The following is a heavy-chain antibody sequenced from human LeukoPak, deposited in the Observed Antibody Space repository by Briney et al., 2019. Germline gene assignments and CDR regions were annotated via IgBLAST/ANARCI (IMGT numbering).Heavy chain of an antibody. D-gene: IGHD2-15*01. J-gene: IGHJ5*02. CDR1: GYTFTDYY. CDR2: INPDSGGT. V-gene: IGHV1-2*02. Sequence: ASVQVSCKASGYTFTDYYIHWMRQAPGQGLEWMGWINPDSGGTSYAQKFQGRVTMTRDTSISTVYVELSRLRSDDTAVYYCARSDSYTWFDPWGQGTLVTVSS. CDR3: ARSDSYTWFDP.